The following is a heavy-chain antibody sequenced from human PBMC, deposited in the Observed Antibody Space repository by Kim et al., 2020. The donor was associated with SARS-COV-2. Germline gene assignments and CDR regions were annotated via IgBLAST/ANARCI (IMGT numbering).Heavy chain of an antibody. CDR3: ARRPLAYSGVEFDY. V-gene: IGHV5-10-1*01. D-gene: IGHD1-26*01. J-gene: IGHJ4*02. Sequence: SQSFNGHVTISADKSISTAYLQWSSLKASDTAMYYCARRPLAYSGVEFDYWGQGTLVTVSS.